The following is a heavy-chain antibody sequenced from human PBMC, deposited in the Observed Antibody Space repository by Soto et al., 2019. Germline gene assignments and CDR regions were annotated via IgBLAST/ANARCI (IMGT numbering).Heavy chain of an antibody. D-gene: IGHD4-17*01. CDR3: SSVPQIRCGTWDYGEGDFGN. CDR2: ISSLSNYI. Sequence: EVLLVESGGGLVKPGGSLRLSCTASGFTFSRNSMNWVRQAPGKGLEGVSSISSLSNYIYYAASVKGRFTISRDDAKLSLDLQMSSLRARDPCVYYCSSVPQIRCGTWDYGEGDFGNWGQATLVTVSS. V-gene: IGHV3-21*01. CDR1: GFTFSRNS. J-gene: IGHJ4*02.